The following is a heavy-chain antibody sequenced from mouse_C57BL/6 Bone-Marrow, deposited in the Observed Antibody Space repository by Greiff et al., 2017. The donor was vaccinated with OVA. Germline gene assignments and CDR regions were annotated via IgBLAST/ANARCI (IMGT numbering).Heavy chain of an antibody. CDR2: LDPENGDT. CDR1: GFNIKDDY. D-gene: IGHD1-1*01. V-gene: IGHV14-4*01. CDR3: TTPSYYGSSHYAMDY. Sequence: VQLQQSGAELVRPGASVKLSCTASGFNIKDDYMHWVKQRPEQGLEWIGWLDPENGDTEYASKFQGKATITADTSSNTAYLQLSSLTSEDTAVYYCTTPSYYGSSHYAMDYWGQGTSVTVSS. J-gene: IGHJ4*01.